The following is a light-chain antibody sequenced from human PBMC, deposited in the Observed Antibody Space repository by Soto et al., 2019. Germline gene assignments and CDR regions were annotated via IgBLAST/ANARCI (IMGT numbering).Light chain of an antibody. CDR1: QSVRSSQSVSSY. CDR2: GAS. CDR3: QQYGTSPLT. V-gene: IGKV3-20*01. Sequence: EIVLTQSPGTLSLSPGERATLSCRSSQSVRSSQSVSSYLAWYQQKPGQAPRLLIYGASNRATGIPDRFSGRGSGTDFTLTISRLEPEDFAVYYCQQYGTSPLTFGPGTKVGVK. J-gene: IGKJ3*01.